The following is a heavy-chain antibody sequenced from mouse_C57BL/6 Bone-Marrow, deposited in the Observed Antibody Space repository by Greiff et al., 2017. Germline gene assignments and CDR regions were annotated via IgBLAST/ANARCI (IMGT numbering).Heavy chain of an antibody. V-gene: IGHV14-4*01. CDR2: IDPENGDT. D-gene: IGHD2-5*01. CDR1: GFNIKDDY. J-gene: IGHJ2*01. Sequence: EVQRVESGAELVRPGASVKLSCTASGFNIKDDYMHWVKQRPEQGLEWIGWIDPENGDTEYASKFQGKATITADTSSNTAYLQLSSLTSEDTAVYYCTIHSNPYYWGQGTTLTVSS. CDR3: TIHSNPYY.